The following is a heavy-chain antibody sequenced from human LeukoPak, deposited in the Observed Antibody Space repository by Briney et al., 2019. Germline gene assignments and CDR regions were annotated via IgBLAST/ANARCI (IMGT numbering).Heavy chain of an antibody. V-gene: IGHV3-48*01. J-gene: IGHJ4*02. CDR3: AREGGDY. Sequence: GGSLRLSCAASGFTFSSYSMNWVRQAPGKGLEWGSYISGSSSTIYYVDSVKGRFTISRDNGKNTLYLQMNSLRAEDTAVYYCAREGGDYWGQGTLVTVSS. D-gene: IGHD3-16*01. CDR1: GFTFSSYS. CDR2: ISGSSSTI.